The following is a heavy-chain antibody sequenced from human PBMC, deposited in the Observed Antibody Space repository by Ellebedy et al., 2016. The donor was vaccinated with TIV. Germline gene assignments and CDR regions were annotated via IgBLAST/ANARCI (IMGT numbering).Heavy chain of an antibody. CDR2: LTHTGRT. Sequence: SETLSLXCTVSGDCFTSYFWTWIRQPQGKGLEWVGHLTHTGRTNYNPSLQSRVAISLDSSKTQFSLELNSVTAADTAVYFCARSCSPSCWECLEYWGQGVLVTVSS. D-gene: IGHD2-2*01. CDR3: ARSCSPSCWECLEY. V-gene: IGHV4-59*13. CDR1: GDCFTSYF. J-gene: IGHJ4*02.